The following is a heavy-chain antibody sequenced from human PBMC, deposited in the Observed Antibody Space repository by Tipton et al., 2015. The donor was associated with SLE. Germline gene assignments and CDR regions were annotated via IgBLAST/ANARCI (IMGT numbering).Heavy chain of an antibody. CDR2: IDYSGST. Sequence: TLSPTCTVSGGSISSTSYYWGWIRQPPGKGLEWIGSIDYSGSTYYNPSLKSRVTISVDTSKNQFSLKLSSVTAADTAIYYCARHLTGGSSYFDYWGQGTLVTVSS. CDR1: GGSISSTSYY. D-gene: IGHD3-16*01. J-gene: IGHJ4*02. CDR3: ARHLTGGSSYFDY. V-gene: IGHV4-39*01.